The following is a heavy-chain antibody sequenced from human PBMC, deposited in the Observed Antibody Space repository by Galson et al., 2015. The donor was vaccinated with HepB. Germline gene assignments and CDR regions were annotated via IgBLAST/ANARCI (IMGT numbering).Heavy chain of an antibody. V-gene: IGHV3-23*01. CDR2: ISGSGGST. Sequence: SLRLSCAASGFTFSSYAMNWVRQTPGKGLEWVSGISGSGGSTYYADSVKGRFTISRDNSKNTLYLQMSSLRAEDTAVYYCAKDQEPGTGFGELYSWGQGTLVTVSS. CDR1: GFTFSSYA. CDR3: AKDQEPGTGFGELYS. J-gene: IGHJ4*02. D-gene: IGHD3-10*01.